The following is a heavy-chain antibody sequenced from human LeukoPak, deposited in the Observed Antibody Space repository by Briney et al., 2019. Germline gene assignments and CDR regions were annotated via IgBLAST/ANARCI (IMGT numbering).Heavy chain of an antibody. CDR3: ARVPSAKGARHYYYYYYMDV. J-gene: IGHJ6*03. CDR2: IYTSGST. D-gene: IGHD2-2*01. V-gene: IGHV4-4*07. CDR1: GGSLSSYY. Sequence: SETLSLTCTVSGGSLSSYYWSWIRQPAGKGLEWIGRIYTSGSTNYNPSLKSRVTMSVDTSKNQFSLKLSSVTAADTAVYYCARVPSAKGARHYYYYYYMDVWGKGTTVTVSS.